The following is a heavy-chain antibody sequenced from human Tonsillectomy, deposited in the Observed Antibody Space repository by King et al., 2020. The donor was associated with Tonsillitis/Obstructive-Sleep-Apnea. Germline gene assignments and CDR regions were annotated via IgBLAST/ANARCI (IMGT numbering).Heavy chain of an antibody. D-gene: IGHD2-2*01. CDR1: GYTFTSYG. V-gene: IGHV1-18*01. Sequence: VQLVESGAEVKKPGASVKVSCKASGYTFTSYGISWVQQAPGQGLEWMGWISAYNDNTNYAQKLQGRVTMTTDTSTSTAYMELRSLRSDDTAVYYCAREYCSSTSCPGISYYYGMDVWGQGTTVTVSS. CDR2: ISAYNDNT. J-gene: IGHJ6*02. CDR3: AREYCSSTSCPGISYYYGMDV.